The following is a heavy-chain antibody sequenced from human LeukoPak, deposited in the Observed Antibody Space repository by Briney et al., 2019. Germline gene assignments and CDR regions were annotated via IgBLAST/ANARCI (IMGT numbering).Heavy chain of an antibody. CDR3: ARSGGYSSPQNY. Sequence: SETLSLTCSVSGGSISSYYWSWIRQPPGKGLEWIGYIYYSGSTNYNPSLKSRVTISLDTSKSQFSLKLTSVTAADTAVYYCARSGGYSSPQNYWGQGTLVTVSS. D-gene: IGHD6-19*01. V-gene: IGHV4-59*01. CDR1: GGSISSYY. J-gene: IGHJ4*02. CDR2: IYYSGST.